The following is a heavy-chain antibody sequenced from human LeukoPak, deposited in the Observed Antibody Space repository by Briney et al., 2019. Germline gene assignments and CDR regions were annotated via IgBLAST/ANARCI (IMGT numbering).Heavy chain of an antibody. CDR2: IYYSGST. J-gene: IGHJ4*02. D-gene: IGHD6-13*01. CDR1: GGSISSSSYY. Sequence: SETLSLTCTVSGGSISSSSYYWGWIRQPPGKGLEWIGSIYYSGSTYYNPSLKSRVTISVDTSKNQFSLKLSSVTAADTAVYYCARVGWQQLATPVDYWGQGTLVTVSS. CDR3: ARVGWQQLATPVDY. V-gene: IGHV4-39*07.